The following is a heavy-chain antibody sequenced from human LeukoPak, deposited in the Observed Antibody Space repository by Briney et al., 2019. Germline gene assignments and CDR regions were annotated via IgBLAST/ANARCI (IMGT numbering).Heavy chain of an antibody. D-gene: IGHD2-2*01. J-gene: IGHJ4*02. CDR3: ATTSLRRGSTTSSPDY. CDR2: INPDNGDT. Sequence: ASVKVSCKTSGYTFTDYLIHWVRQAPGQGLEWMGWINPDNGDTNYPQKFQGMVTMTRDTSISTAHVELSRLRSDDTAFYCCATTSLRRGSTTSSPDYWGQGTLVTVSS. V-gene: IGHV1-2*02. CDR1: GYTFTDYL.